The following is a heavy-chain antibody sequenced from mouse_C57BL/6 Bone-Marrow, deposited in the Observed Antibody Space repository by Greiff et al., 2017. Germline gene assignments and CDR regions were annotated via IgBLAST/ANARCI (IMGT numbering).Heavy chain of an antibody. CDR3: ARPGSSYYFDY. J-gene: IGHJ2*01. D-gene: IGHD1-1*01. V-gene: IGHV5-6*02. CDR1: GFTFSSYG. CDR2: ISSGGRYT. Sequence: DVKLVESRGDLVKPGGSLKLSCAASGFTFSSYGMSWVRQTPDKRLEWVATISSGGRYTYYPDSVKGRFTISRDNAKNTLYLQMSSLKSEYTAMYYCARPGSSYYFDYWGQGTTLTGSS.